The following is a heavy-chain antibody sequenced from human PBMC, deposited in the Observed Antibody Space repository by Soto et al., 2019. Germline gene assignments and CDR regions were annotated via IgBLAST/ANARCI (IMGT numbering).Heavy chain of an antibody. CDR3: PKDIIAARPWNCFDP. Sequence: GGSLRLSCAASGFTFSSYGMHWVRQAPGKGLEWVAVISYDGSNKYYADSVKGRFTISRDNSKNTLYLQMNSLRAEDTAVYYCPKDIIAARPWNCFDPWGQGTLVTVSS. J-gene: IGHJ5*02. V-gene: IGHV3-30*18. CDR2: ISYDGSNK. CDR1: GFTFSSYG. D-gene: IGHD6-6*01.